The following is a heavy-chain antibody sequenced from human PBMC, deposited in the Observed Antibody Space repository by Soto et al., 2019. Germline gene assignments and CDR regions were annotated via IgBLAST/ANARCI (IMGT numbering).Heavy chain of an antibody. V-gene: IGHV3-21*01. CDR1: GLTFSSYA. D-gene: IGHD2-21*01. Sequence: GGSLRLSCTSSGLTFSSYALNWVRQAPGKGLEWVASVSTSSTHLTYADSVKGRFTISRDNVQNSLFLEMNNLRVEDTAKYYCAIIVNHAGVDVWGQGTTVTVSS. CDR2: VSTSSTHL. CDR3: AIIVNHAGVDV. J-gene: IGHJ6*02.